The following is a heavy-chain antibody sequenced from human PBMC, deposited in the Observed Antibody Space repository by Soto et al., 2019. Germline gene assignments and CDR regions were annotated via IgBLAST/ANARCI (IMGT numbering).Heavy chain of an antibody. CDR1: GFIFSSYG. CDR2: IWYDGSNK. D-gene: IGHD3-10*01. J-gene: IGHJ4*02. CDR3: ARDGEWPLGYYFDY. V-gene: IGHV3-33*01. Sequence: GGSLRLSCAAASGFIFSSYGMHWVRQAPGKGLEWVAVIWYDGSNKYYADSVKGRFTISRDNSKNTLYLQMNSLRAEDTAVYYCARDGEWPLGYYFDYWGQGTLVTSPQ.